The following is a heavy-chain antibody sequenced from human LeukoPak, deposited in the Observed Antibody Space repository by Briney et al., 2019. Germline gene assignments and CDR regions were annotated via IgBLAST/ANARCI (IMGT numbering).Heavy chain of an antibody. CDR1: GFTFSSYS. Sequence: GGSLRLSCAASGFTFSSYSMNWVRQAPGKGLEWVSYISSSSSTIYYADSVKGRFTISRDNAKNSLYLQMNSLRAEDTAVYYCARAGRYSYDSSGYYYDAIDIWGQGTMVTVSS. CDR2: ISSSSSTI. V-gene: IGHV3-48*01. J-gene: IGHJ3*02. CDR3: ARAGRYSYDSSGYYYDAIDI. D-gene: IGHD3-22*01.